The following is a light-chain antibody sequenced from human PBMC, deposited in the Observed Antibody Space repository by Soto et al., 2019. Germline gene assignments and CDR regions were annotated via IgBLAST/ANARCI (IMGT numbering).Light chain of an antibody. V-gene: IGKV3-11*01. CDR2: DAS. CDR3: QQRSNWPPIT. Sequence: EIVLTQSPATLSFSPGERSSRACRSSQSVSSDLAWYQQKPGQAPRLLIYDASNRATGIPARFSGSGSGTDFTLTISSLEAEDFAVYYCQQRSNWPPITFGQGTRLEIK. J-gene: IGKJ5*01. CDR1: QSVSSD.